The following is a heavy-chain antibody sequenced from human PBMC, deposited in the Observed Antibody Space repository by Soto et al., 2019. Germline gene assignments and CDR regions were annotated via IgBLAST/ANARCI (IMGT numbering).Heavy chain of an antibody. CDR1: GGSITSYY. V-gene: IGHV4-59*01. Sequence: QVQLQESGPGLVKPSETLSLTCTVSGGSITSYYWSWIRQPPGKGLEWIGYVFNSGITGYKPSLKRRVTISVDASKNLFSLKLISVTAADTAVYYCARDQNGSPYFDYWGQGTLVTVSS. CDR3: ARDQNGSPYFDY. CDR2: VFNSGIT. D-gene: IGHD1-26*01. J-gene: IGHJ4*02.